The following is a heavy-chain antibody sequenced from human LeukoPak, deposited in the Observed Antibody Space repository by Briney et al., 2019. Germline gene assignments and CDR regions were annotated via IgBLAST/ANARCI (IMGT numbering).Heavy chain of an antibody. CDR3: AKSAILGYCSSTSCYPGGAFDY. Sequence: GASVKVSCKASGYTFTGYYMHWVRQAPGQGHEWMGWINPNSGGTNYAQKFQGRVTMTRDTSISTAYMELSRLRSDDTAVYYCAKSAILGYCSSTSCYPGGAFDYWGQGTLVTVSS. D-gene: IGHD2-2*01. V-gene: IGHV1-2*02. CDR1: GYTFTGYY. J-gene: IGHJ4*02. CDR2: INPNSGGT.